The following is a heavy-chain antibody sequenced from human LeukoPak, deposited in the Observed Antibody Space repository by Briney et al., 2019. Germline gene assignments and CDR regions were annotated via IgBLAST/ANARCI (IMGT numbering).Heavy chain of an antibody. Sequence: ASVKVSCKASGYTFTSYAMHWVRQAPGQRLEWMGWINAGNGNTKYSQEFQGRVTITRDTSASTAYMELSNLRSEDMAVYYCARVVKYRSGPLTDLLPYYFDYWGQGTLVTVSS. V-gene: IGHV1-3*03. CDR2: INAGNGNT. J-gene: IGHJ4*02. CDR3: ARVVKYRSGPLTDLLPYYFDY. D-gene: IGHD6-19*01. CDR1: GYTFTSYA.